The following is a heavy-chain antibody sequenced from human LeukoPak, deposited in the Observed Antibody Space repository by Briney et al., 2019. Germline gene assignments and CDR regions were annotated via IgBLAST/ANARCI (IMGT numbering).Heavy chain of an antibody. Sequence: GSLRLSCAASGFTFSDYYMSWIRQAPGKGLEWVSYISSSGSTIYYADSVKGRFTISRDNAKNSLYLQMDSLRAEDTAVYYCARDPSTWNGYSDYWGQGTLVTVSS. V-gene: IGHV3-11*04. D-gene: IGHD3-3*01. CDR2: ISSSGSTI. CDR3: ARDPSTWNGYSDY. J-gene: IGHJ4*02. CDR1: GFTFSDYY.